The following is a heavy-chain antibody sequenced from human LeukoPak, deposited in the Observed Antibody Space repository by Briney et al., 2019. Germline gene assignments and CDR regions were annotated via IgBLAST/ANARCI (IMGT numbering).Heavy chain of an antibody. CDR3: ARVTPESSGYYFDY. CDR1: GGSISSYY. J-gene: IGHJ4*02. D-gene: IGHD3-22*01. V-gene: IGHV4-59*01. Sequence: SETLSLTCTVSGGSISSYYGSWIRQPPGKGLEWIGYIYYSGSTNYNPSLKSRVTISVDTSKNQFSLKLSSVTAADTAVYYCARVTPESSGYYFDYWGQGTLVTVSS. CDR2: IYYSGST.